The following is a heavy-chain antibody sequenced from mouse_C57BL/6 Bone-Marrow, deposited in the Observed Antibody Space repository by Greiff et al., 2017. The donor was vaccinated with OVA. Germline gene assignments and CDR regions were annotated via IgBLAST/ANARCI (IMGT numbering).Heavy chain of an antibody. J-gene: IGHJ3*01. D-gene: IGHD2-5*01. Sequence: EVHLVESGGDLVKPGGSLKLSCAASGFTFSSYGMSWVRQTPDKRLEWVATISSGGSYTYYPDSVKGRFTISRDNAKNTLYLQMSSLKSEDTAMYYCARSYYSNCFAYWGQGTLVTVSA. V-gene: IGHV5-6*01. CDR3: ARSYYSNCFAY. CDR1: GFTFSSYG. CDR2: ISSGGSYT.